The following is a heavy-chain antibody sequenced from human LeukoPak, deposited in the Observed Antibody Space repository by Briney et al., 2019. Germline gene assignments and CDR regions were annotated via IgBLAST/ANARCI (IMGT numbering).Heavy chain of an antibody. CDR2: INPNSGGT. Sequence: ASVKVSCKASGYTFTGYYMHWVRQAPGQGLEWMGWINPNSGGTNYAQKFQGRVTMTRHTAISTAYMELSRLRSDDTAVYDCARERSITMIVVEIQGLDYWGQGTLVTVSS. CDR1: GYTFTGYY. V-gene: IGHV1-2*02. CDR3: ARERSITMIVVEIQGLDY. J-gene: IGHJ4*02. D-gene: IGHD3-22*01.